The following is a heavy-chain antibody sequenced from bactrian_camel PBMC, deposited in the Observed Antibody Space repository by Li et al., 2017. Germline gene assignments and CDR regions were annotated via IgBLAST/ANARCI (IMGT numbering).Heavy chain of an antibody. D-gene: IGHD5*01. Sequence: HVQLVESGGGSVQAGGSLRLSCTAREHTYSRYHMGWFRQLPGKEREGVAFTGSDGPTTYADSVKGRFTLSEDSATKTLYLQMDNLKPEDTAIYYCAADLFRVTACGAGYVPDFPYRCRGTQVTVS. J-gene: IGHJ6*01. V-gene: IGHV3S55*01. CDR1: EHTYSRYH. CDR2: TGSDGPT. CDR3: AADLFRVTACGAGYVPDFPY.